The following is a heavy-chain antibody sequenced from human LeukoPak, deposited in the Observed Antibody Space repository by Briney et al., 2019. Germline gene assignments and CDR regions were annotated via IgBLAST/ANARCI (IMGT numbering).Heavy chain of an antibody. D-gene: IGHD3-3*01. Sequence: GGSLRLSCAASGFTFSRYAMRRVRQAPGKGLEWVSAISGSGGSTYYADSVKGRFTISRDNSKNTLYLQMNSLRADYTTVYYCAKDNDFWSGFHFDYWGHETPLTVSS. CDR1: GFTFSRYA. CDR2: ISGSGGST. CDR3: AKDNDFWSGFHFDY. V-gene: IGHV3-23*01. J-gene: IGHJ4*01.